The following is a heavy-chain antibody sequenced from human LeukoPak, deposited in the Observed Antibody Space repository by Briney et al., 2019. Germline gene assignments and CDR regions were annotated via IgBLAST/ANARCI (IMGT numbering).Heavy chain of an antibody. CDR1: GYTLTELS. D-gene: IGHD6-19*01. CDR2: INPNSGGT. CDR3: AREPYSSGWYFDY. V-gene: IGHV1-2*02. Sequence: ASVKVSCKVSGYTLTELSMHWVRQAPGQGLEWMGWINPNSGGTDCAQKFQGRVTMTRDTSITTAYMELSRLRSDDTAVYYCAREPYSSGWYFDYWGQGTLVTVSS. J-gene: IGHJ4*02.